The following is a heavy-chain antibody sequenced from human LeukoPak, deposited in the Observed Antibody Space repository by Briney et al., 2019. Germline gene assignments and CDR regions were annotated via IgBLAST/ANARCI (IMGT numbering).Heavy chain of an antibody. Sequence: ETLSLTCTVSGGSISSSSYYWGWIRQPPGKGLEWIGSIYYSGSTYYNPSLKSRVTISVDTSKNQFSLKLSSVTAADTAVYYCAREAGYDDYWGQGTLVTVSS. CDR1: GGSISSSSYY. CDR3: AREAGYDDY. J-gene: IGHJ4*02. CDR2: IYYSGST. D-gene: IGHD6-13*01. V-gene: IGHV4-39*07.